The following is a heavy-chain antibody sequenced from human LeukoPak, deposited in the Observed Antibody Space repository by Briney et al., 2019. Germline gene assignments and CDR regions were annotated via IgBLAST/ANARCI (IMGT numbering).Heavy chain of an antibody. V-gene: IGHV1-18*01. D-gene: IGHD6-13*01. Sequence: ASVKVSCKASGYTFTSYGISWVRQAPGQGLEWMGWISAYNGNTNYAQKLQGRVTMTTDTSTSTAYMELRSLRSDDTAVYYCARDRYSSSWYGALVDYYMDVWGKGTTVTVSS. CDR2: ISAYNGNT. CDR1: GYTFTSYG. CDR3: ARDRYSSSWYGALVDYYMDV. J-gene: IGHJ6*03.